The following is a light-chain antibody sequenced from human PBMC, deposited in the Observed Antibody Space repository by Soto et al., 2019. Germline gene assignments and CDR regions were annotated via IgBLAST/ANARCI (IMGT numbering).Light chain of an antibody. V-gene: IGKV3-11*01. J-gene: IGKJ4*01. Sequence: EIVLTQSPATLSLSPGERATLSCRVSQSVGSSLAWYQHKPGQAPRLLIYDASNRATDVPARFSGSGSGTDFTITISSLEPEDFAVYYCQQRSYLFSFGGAPKVAIK. CDR2: DAS. CDR3: QQRSYLFS. CDR1: QSVGSS.